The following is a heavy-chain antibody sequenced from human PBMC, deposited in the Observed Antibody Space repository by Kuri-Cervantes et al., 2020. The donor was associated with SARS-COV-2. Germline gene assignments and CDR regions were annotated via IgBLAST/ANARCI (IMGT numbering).Heavy chain of an antibody. Sequence: GGSLRLSCAASGFTFSSYAMSWVRQAPGKGLEWVSAISGSGGSTYYADSVKGRFTISRDNSKNTLYLQMNSLRAVDTAVYYCAKGHNSGWHKPPIDYWGQGALVTVSS. V-gene: IGHV3-23*01. J-gene: IGHJ4*02. CDR3: AKGHNSGWHKPPIDY. CDR2: ISGSGGST. D-gene: IGHD6-19*01. CDR1: GFTFSSYA.